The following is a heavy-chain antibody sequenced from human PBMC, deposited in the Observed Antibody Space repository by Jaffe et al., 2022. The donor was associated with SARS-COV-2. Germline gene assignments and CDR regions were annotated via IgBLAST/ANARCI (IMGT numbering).Heavy chain of an antibody. D-gene: IGHD3-22*01. Sequence: QVQLVESGGRLVTPGGSLRLSCAASGFTFSDHYMSWIRQAPGKGLEWVSYISSSGNTIYYADSVKGRFTISRDNAKNSLYLQMNSLRAEDTAVYFCARYYYDSSGYYPWGRGTLVTVSS. CDR1: GFTFSDHY. V-gene: IGHV3-11*01. CDR2: ISSSGNTI. CDR3: ARYYYDSSGYYP. J-gene: IGHJ5*02.